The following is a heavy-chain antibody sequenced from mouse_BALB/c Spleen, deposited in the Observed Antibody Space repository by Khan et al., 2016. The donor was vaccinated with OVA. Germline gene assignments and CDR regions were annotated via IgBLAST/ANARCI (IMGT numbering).Heavy chain of an antibody. V-gene: IGHV1S136*01. CDR2: INPDNAGT. Sequence: VQLQQSGPELVEPGASVKMSCKASGYTFTNYVIHWVKQKPGQGLEWIGYINPDNAGTRYNEKFKGKATLTSDISSTTAYMELLSLTSEDSAVFYGEREASSWDFSFPYWGQGTLVTVSA. CDR1: GYTFTNYV. J-gene: IGHJ3*01. D-gene: IGHD4-1*01. CDR3: EREASSWDFSFPY.